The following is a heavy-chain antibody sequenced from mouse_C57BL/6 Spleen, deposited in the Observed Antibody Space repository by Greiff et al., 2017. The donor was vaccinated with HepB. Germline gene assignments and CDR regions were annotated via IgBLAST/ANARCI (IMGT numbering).Heavy chain of an antibody. CDR1: GYTFTNYW. CDR3: ARSYDGFPWFAY. Sequence: QVQLKQSGAELVRPGTSVKMSCKASGYTFTNYWIGWAKQRPGHGLEWIGDIYPGGGYTNYNEKFKGKATLTADKSSSTAYMQFSSLTSEDSTIYYCARSYDGFPWFAYWGQGTLVTVSA. D-gene: IGHD2-3*01. CDR2: IYPGGGYT. J-gene: IGHJ3*01. V-gene: IGHV1-63*01.